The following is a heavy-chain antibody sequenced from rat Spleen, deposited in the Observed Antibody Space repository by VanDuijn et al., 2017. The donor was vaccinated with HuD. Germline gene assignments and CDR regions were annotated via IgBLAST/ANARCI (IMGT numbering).Heavy chain of an antibody. CDR1: GFSLTSYN. J-gene: IGHJ4*01. CDR2: IWNTGGT. V-gene: IGHV2-41*01. Sequence: QVQLKESGPGLVQPSQTLSLTCTVAGFSLTSYNVHWVRQPPGKGLEWMGVIWNTGGTRYNSALKSRLSISKDTSKSQVFLKMNSLQTEDTATYYCAALTTGMGMDVWGQGASVTVSS. CDR3: AALTTGMGMDV. D-gene: IGHD1-7*01.